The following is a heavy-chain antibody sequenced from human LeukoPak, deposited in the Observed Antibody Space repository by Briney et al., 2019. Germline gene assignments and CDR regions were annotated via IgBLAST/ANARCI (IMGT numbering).Heavy chain of an antibody. V-gene: IGHV3-23*01. J-gene: IGHJ3*02. CDR1: GFTFSSYG. D-gene: IGHD2-21*01. CDR2: ISGSGGST. CDR3: AKWNVVNDAFDI. Sequence: PGGSLRLSSAASGFTFSSYGMSWVRQAPGKGLEWVSAISGSGGSTYYADSVKGRFTISRDNSKNTLYLQMNSLRAEDTAVYYCAKWNVVNDAFDIWGQGTMVTVSS.